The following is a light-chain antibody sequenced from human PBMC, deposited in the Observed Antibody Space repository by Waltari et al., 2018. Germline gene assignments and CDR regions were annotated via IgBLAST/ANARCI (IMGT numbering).Light chain of an antibody. CDR2: DAS. CDR3: QQRNNWPLT. Sequence: DIVMTQSPSTLSAAVGDTITITCRASEKVHTWVAWYQQKAGKAPRLLIYDASDRATGIPARFSGSGSGTDFTLTISSLEPEDFAVYYCQQRNNWPLTFGGGTKVEI. CDR1: EKVHTW. J-gene: IGKJ4*01. V-gene: IGKV3-11*01.